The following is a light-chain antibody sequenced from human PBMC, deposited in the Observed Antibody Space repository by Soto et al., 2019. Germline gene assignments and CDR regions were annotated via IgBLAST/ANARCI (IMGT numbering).Light chain of an antibody. Sequence: QSVLTQPPSASGTPGQRVTISCSGGSSNIGSNAVSWYQHFPGTAPQVLIYSDDQRPSGVPDRFSGSKSGTSASLAISGLQADDEADYFCAAWGDSLNTWVFGGGTKLTVL. V-gene: IGLV1-44*01. J-gene: IGLJ3*02. CDR2: SDD. CDR1: SSNIGSNA. CDR3: AAWGDSLNTWV.